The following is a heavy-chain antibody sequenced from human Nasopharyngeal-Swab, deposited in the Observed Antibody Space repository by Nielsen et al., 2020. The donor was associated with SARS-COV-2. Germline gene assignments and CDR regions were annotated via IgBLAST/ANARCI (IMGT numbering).Heavy chain of an antibody. CDR3: ARGPGGDYYDSSGYYVDAFDI. J-gene: IGHJ3*02. Sequence: GESLKISCAASGFTFSNYWMHWVRQAPGKGLVWVSRIKSDGSSTSYADSVKGRFTVSRDNAKNTLYLQMNSLRAEDTAVYYCARGPGGDYYDSSGYYVDAFDIWGQGTMVTVSS. V-gene: IGHV3-74*01. CDR2: IKSDGSST. CDR1: GFTFSNYW. D-gene: IGHD3-22*01.